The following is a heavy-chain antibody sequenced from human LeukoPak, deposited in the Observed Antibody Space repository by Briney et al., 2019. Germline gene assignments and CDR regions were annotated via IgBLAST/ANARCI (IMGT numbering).Heavy chain of an antibody. Sequence: PGGSLRLSCAASGFTFSSYSMNWVRQAPGKGLEWVSSISSSSSYIYYADSGKGRFTISRDNAKNSLYLQMNSLRAEDTAVYYCARNKKGDRYTYGHDYWGQGTLVTVSS. CDR2: ISSSSSYI. J-gene: IGHJ4*02. V-gene: IGHV3-21*01. D-gene: IGHD5-18*01. CDR1: GFTFSSYS. CDR3: ARNKKGDRYTYGHDY.